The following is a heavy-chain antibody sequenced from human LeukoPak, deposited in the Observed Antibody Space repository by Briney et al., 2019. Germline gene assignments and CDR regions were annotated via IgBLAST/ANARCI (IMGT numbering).Heavy chain of an antibody. CDR3: AKEAMIVVVITGDYFDY. Sequence: GGSLRLSCAASGFTFSSYAMSWVRQAPGKGLEWVSAISGSGGSTYYADSVKGRLTISRDNSKNTLYLQMNSLRAEDTAVYYCAKEAMIVVVITGDYFDYWGQGTLVTVSS. V-gene: IGHV3-23*01. D-gene: IGHD3-22*01. J-gene: IGHJ4*02. CDR1: GFTFSSYA. CDR2: ISGSGGST.